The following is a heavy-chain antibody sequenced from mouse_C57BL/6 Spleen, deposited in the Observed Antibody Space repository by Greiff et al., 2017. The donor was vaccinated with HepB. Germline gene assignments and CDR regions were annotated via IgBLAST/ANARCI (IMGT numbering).Heavy chain of an antibody. CDR3: ARDGLRIPNYAMDY. D-gene: IGHD1-2*01. V-gene: IGHV1-18*01. Sequence: EVQLQQSGPELVKPGASVKIPCKASGYTFTDYNMDWVKQSHGKSLEWIGDINPNNGGTIYNQKFKGKATLTVDKSSSTAYMELRSLTSEDTAVYYCARDGLRIPNYAMDYWGQGTSVTVSS. CDR2: INPNNGGT. J-gene: IGHJ4*01. CDR1: GYTFTDYN.